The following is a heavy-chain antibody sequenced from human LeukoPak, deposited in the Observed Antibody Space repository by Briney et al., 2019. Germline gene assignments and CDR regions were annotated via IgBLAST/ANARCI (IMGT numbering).Heavy chain of an antibody. J-gene: IGHJ3*02. Sequence: GGSLRLSCAASGFSLSTYWMSWVRQAPGKGLEWVANIKQDGSEQCYGDSVKGRFTISRDNANNSLYLQMNSLRAEDTAVYYCARFGYNAFDIWGQGTMVSVSS. V-gene: IGHV3-7*01. CDR1: GFSLSTYW. CDR2: IKQDGSEQ. CDR3: ARFGYNAFDI. D-gene: IGHD3-16*02.